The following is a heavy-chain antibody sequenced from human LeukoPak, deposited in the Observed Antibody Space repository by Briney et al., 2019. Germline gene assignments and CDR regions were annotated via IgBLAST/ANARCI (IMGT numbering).Heavy chain of an antibody. V-gene: IGHV1-18*01. D-gene: IGHD3-22*01. Sequence: GASVKVSCKASGYTFTSYGISWVRQAPGQGLEWMGWISAYNGNTNYAQKLQGRVTMTTDTSTSTAYMELRSLRSDDTAVYYCARDSPYDRDGYYFDYWGQGTLVTVSS. CDR1: GYTFTSYG. J-gene: IGHJ4*02. CDR3: ARDSPYDRDGYYFDY. CDR2: ISAYNGNT.